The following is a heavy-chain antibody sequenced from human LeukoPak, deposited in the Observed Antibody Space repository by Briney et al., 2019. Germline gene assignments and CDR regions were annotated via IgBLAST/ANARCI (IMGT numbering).Heavy chain of an antibody. D-gene: IGHD2-15*01. J-gene: IGHJ6*03. CDR1: GFTFSTYS. Sequence: GGSLRLSCAASGFTFSTYSMNWVRQAPGKGLEWVSYISISGGIIYYADSVKGRFTISRDNAKNSLYLQMNSLRAEDTAVYYCARDPGYCSGGSCQYYYYYYMDVWGKGTTVTVSS. V-gene: IGHV3-48*04. CDR3: ARDPGYCSGGSCQYYYYYYMDV. CDR2: ISISGGII.